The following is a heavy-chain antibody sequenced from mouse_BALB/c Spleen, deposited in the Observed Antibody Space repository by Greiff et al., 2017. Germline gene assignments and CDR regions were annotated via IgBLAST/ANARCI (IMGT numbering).Heavy chain of an antibody. CDR1: GFTFSSYG. J-gene: IGHJ4*01. CDR3: ARDGNYRYYYAMDY. V-gene: IGHV5-6-3*01. Sequence: EVKLMESGGGLVQPGGSLKLSCAASGFTFSSYGMSWVRQTPDKRLELVATINSNGGSTYYPDSVKGRFTISRDNAKNTLYLQMSSLKSEDTAMYYCARDGNYRYYYAMDYWGQGTSVTVSS. CDR2: INSNGGST. D-gene: IGHD2-1*01.